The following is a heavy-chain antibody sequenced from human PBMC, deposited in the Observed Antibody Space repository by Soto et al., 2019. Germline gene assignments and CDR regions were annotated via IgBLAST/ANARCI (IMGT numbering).Heavy chain of an antibody. CDR2: ISSSSSTI. D-gene: IGHD6-13*01. Sequence: PGGSLRLSCAASGFTFSSYSMNWVRQAPGKGLEWVSYISSSSSTIYYADSVKGRFTISRDNAKNSLYLQMNSLRAEDTAVYYCARVRYSSSWYDVGAPYDYWGQGTLVTVSS. CDR1: GFTFSSYS. V-gene: IGHV3-48*01. J-gene: IGHJ4*02. CDR3: ARVRYSSSWYDVGAPYDY.